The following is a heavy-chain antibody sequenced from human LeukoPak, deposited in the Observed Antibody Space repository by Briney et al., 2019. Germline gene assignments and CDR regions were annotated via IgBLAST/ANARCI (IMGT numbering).Heavy chain of an antibody. Sequence: PSETLSLTCAVYGGSFSGYYWSWIRPPPGRGLEWIGEINHSGSTNYNPSLKSQVTISVDTSKNQFSLKLTSVTAADTAVYYCARRGVAVAGIERMDAFDIWGQGTMVTVSS. J-gene: IGHJ3*02. CDR1: GGSFSGYY. CDR2: INHSGST. V-gene: IGHV4-34*01. CDR3: ARRGVAVAGIERMDAFDI. D-gene: IGHD6-19*01.